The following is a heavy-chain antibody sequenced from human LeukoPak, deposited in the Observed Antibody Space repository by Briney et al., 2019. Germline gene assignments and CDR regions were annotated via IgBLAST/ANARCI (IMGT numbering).Heavy chain of an antibody. Sequence: SETLSLTCTVSGGSISSGGYYWSWIRQPPGKGLEWIGYIYHSGSTYYNPSLKSRVTISVDRSKNQFSLKLSSVTAADTAVYYCARVRGPNWFDPWGQGTLVTVSS. CDR2: IYHSGST. V-gene: IGHV4-30-2*01. CDR3: ARVRGPNWFDP. J-gene: IGHJ5*02. CDR1: GGSISSGGYY.